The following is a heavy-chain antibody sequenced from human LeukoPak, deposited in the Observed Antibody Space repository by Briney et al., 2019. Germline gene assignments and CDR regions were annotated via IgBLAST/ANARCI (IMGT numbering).Heavy chain of an antibody. J-gene: IGHJ6*02. CDR2: TYYRSKWYN. V-gene: IGHV6-1*01. CDR1: GDSVSSNNAA. Sequence: SQTLSLTCAVSGDSVSSNNAAWNWIRQSPSRGLEWLGRTYYRSKWYNDYAISVKSRITINPDTSKNQFPLQLNSVTPEDTAVYYCARSSGSYYKYMDVWGQGTTVTVSS. CDR3: ARSSGSYYKYMDV. D-gene: IGHD3-10*01.